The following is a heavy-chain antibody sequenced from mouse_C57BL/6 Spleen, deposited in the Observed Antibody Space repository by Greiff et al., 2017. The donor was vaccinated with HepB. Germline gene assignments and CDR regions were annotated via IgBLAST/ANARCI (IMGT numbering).Heavy chain of an antibody. CDR3: ARWSFITTVVADY. D-gene: IGHD1-1*01. J-gene: IGHJ2*01. CDR2: INPSTGGT. V-gene: IGHV1-42*01. CDR1: GYSFTGYY. Sequence: EVKLVESGPELVKPGASVKISCKASGYSFTGYYMNWVKQSPEKSLEWIGEINPSTGGTTYNQKFKAKATLTVDKSSSTAYMQLKSLTSEDSAVYYCARWSFITTVVADYWGQGTTLTVSS.